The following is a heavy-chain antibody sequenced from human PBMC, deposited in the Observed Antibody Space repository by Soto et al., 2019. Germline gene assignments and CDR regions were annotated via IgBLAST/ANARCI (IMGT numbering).Heavy chain of an antibody. J-gene: IGHJ4*02. D-gene: IGHD6-19*01. CDR2: ITRSSSPI. CDR1: GFTFSSYS. Sequence: ESGGGLVQPGGSLRLSCAASGFTFSSYSMNWVRQAPGKGLEWVSYITRSSSPIYYADSVKGRFTISRDNGKNSLYLQMNSLRDEDTAVYYCARLYTSGWYFDHWGQGTLVTVSS. V-gene: IGHV3-48*02. CDR3: ARLYTSGWYFDH.